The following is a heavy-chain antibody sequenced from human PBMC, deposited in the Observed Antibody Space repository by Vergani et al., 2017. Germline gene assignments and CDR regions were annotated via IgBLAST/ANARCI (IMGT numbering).Heavy chain of an antibody. Sequence: QVQLQQSGPGLVKPSETLSLTCAVYGGSFSGYYWSWIRQPPGKGLEWIGEINHSGSTNYNPSLKSRVTISVDTSKNQFSLKLSSVTAADTAVYYCARGPFPVSGETIFPPYFDYWGQGTLVTVSS. CDR2: INHSGST. CDR3: ARGPFPVSGETIFPPYFDY. J-gene: IGHJ4*02. D-gene: IGHD2-15*01. CDR1: GGSFSGYY. V-gene: IGHV4-34*01.